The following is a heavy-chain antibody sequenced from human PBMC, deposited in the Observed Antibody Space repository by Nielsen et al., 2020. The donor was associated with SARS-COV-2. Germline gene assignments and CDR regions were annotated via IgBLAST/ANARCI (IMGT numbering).Heavy chain of an antibody. J-gene: IGHJ4*02. D-gene: IGHD4/OR15-4a*01. Sequence: GESLKISCVVSGFNFRGYWMTWVRQAPGKGLEWVGNIKLDGSEKYYVDSVKGRFTISRDNARNTLYLQMNSLRVDDMAVYYCARVGSYGDPEYLDYWGQGALVTVSS. CDR1: GFNFRGYW. CDR2: IKLDGSEK. CDR3: ARVGSYGDPEYLDY. V-gene: IGHV3-7*01.